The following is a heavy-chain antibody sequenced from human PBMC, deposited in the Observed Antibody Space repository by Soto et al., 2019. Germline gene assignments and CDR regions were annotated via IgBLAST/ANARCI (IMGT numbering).Heavy chain of an antibody. CDR2: TRNKANSYTT. Sequence: EVQLVESGGGLVQPGGSLRLSCAVSGFTFSDYYMDWVRLAPGKGLEWVGRTRNKANSYTTEYAASVHGRFTVSRDDSQNTLYLQMNSLKAEDTAVYYCVRYVLVGASRGFDFWGQGTLVTVSS. CDR3: VRYVLVGASRGFDF. J-gene: IGHJ4*02. V-gene: IGHV3-72*01. D-gene: IGHD1-26*01. CDR1: GFTFSDYY.